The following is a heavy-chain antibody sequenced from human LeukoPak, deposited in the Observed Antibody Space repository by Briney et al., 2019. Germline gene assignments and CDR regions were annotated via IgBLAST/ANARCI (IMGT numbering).Heavy chain of an antibody. Sequence: SGGSLRLSCAASGFTFSSYGMHWVRQAPGKGLEWVAFIRYDGSNKYYADSVKGRFTISRDNSKNTLYLQMNSLRAEDTAVYYCAKDRNPYYDFWSGYCGDYWGQGTLFTVSS. CDR1: GFTFSSYG. V-gene: IGHV3-30*02. D-gene: IGHD3-3*01. CDR2: IRYDGSNK. CDR3: AKDRNPYYDFWSGYCGDY. J-gene: IGHJ4*02.